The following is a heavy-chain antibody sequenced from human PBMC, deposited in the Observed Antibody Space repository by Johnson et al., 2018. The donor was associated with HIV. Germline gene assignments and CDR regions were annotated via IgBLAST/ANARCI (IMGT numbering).Heavy chain of an antibody. CDR1: GFIFNNYA. Sequence: VQLVESGGGLVQPGGSLRLSCVASGFIFNNYAMHWVRQAPGRRLQYVSAISSNGGSTYYASFAKGRFTISRDNSKNTLYLQMNSLRAEDTAVYYCASRSYGSRRPYHAFDIWGQGTMVTVSS. J-gene: IGHJ3*02. CDR2: ISSNGGST. D-gene: IGHD5-18*01. V-gene: IGHV3-64*01. CDR3: ASRSYGSRRPYHAFDI.